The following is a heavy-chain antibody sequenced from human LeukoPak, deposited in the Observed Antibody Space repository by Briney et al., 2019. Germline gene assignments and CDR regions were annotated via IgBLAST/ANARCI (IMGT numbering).Heavy chain of an antibody. CDR3: ARDYSGSWERYFDY. J-gene: IGHJ4*02. CDR1: GGSISSYY. Sequence: SETLSLTCTVSGGSISSYYWSWIRQPPGKGLEWIGYIYYSGSTNYNPSLKSRVTISVETSKNQFSLKLSSVTAADTAVYYCARDYSGSWERYFDYWGQGTLVTVSS. CDR2: IYYSGST. D-gene: IGHD1-26*01. V-gene: IGHV4-59*01.